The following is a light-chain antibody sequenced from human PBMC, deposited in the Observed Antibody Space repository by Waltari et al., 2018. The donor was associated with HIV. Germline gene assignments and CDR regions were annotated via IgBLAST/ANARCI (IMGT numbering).Light chain of an antibody. CDR1: QGIANY. J-gene: IGKJ1*01. CDR2: AAS. Sequence: DIQMTQSPSSLSASVGDRVTIPCRASQGIANYLAWYQQKPGKVPKLLIYAASTLQSGVPSRFSGSGSGTAFTLTISSLQPEDVATYYCQRYNSAQWTFGHGTKVEIK. V-gene: IGKV1-27*01. CDR3: QRYNSAQWT.